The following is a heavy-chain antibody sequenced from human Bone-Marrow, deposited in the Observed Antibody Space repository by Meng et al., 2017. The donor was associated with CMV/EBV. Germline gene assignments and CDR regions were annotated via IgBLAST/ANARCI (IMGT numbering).Heavy chain of an antibody. CDR2: IIPILGIA. D-gene: IGHD6-6*01. CDR3: ARDLHGRGIAALYNWFDP. V-gene: IGHV1-69*04. J-gene: IGHJ5*02. CDR1: GGTFSSYT. Sequence: SVKVSCKASGGTFSSYTISWVRQAPGQGLEWMGRIIPILGIANYAQKFQGRVTITADKSTSTAYMELSSLRSEDTAVYYCARDLHGRGIAALYNWFDPWGQGTLVTVSS.